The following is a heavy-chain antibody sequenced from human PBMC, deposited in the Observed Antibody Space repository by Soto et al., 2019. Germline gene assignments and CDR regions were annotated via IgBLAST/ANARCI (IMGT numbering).Heavy chain of an antibody. CDR2: INPNSGGT. V-gene: IGHV1-2*02. Sequence: ASVKVSCKASGYTFTGYYMHWVRQAPGQGLEWMGWINPNSGGTNYAQKFQGRVTMTRDTSISTAYMELSRLRSDDTAVYYCASLVDTAMVEIFDYWGQGTLVTVYS. CDR3: ASLVDTAMVEIFDY. D-gene: IGHD5-18*01. CDR1: GYTFTGYY. J-gene: IGHJ4*02.